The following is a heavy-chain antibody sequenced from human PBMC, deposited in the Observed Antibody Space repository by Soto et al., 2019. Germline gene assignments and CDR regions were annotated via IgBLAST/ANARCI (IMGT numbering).Heavy chain of an antibody. D-gene: IGHD2-21*02. Sequence: EVQLVESGGGLVKPGGSLRLSCAASGFTFTKAWLNWSRQAPGRGWGGLGGIKSKTDGGTTDYAAPVKGRFTISRDDSKNTLYLQMNSLKSEDTAVYYCTTDFNCGGDCPFDYWGQGTLVTVSS. CDR1: GFTFTKAW. V-gene: IGHV3-15*07. CDR3: TTDFNCGGDCPFDY. J-gene: IGHJ4*02. CDR2: IKSKTDGGTT.